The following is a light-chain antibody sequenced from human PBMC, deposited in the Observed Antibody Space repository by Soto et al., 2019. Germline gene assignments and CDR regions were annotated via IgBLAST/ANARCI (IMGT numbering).Light chain of an antibody. Sequence: QSVLTQPASVSDSPGQSITISCTGTSSDVGGSNHVSWYQQHPGKAPKLMIYDVTNRPSGVSHRFSGSKSGSTASLIISGLQAEDEADYYRVSFTSSTTYVFGTGTKGTVL. V-gene: IGLV2-14*01. CDR3: VSFTSSTTYV. CDR2: DVT. CDR1: SSDVGGSNH. J-gene: IGLJ1*01.